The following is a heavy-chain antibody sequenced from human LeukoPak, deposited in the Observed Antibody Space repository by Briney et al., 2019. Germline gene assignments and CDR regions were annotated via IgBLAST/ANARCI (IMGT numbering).Heavy chain of an antibody. Sequence: GGPLRLSCAASGFTFSSYGMHWVRQAPGKGLEWVAVISYDGSNKYYADSVKGRFTISRDNSKNTLYLQMNSLRAEDTAVYYCAKGRAKRQWLVLSDPWGQGTLVTVSS. CDR3: AKGRAKRQWLVLSDP. D-gene: IGHD6-19*01. J-gene: IGHJ5*02. CDR1: GFTFSSYG. CDR2: ISYDGSNK. V-gene: IGHV3-30*18.